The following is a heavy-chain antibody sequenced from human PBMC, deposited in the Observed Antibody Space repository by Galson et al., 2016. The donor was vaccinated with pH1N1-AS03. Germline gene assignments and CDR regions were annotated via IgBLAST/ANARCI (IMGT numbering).Heavy chain of an antibody. CDR3: AKDLRGGYDFGVVDY. D-gene: IGHD5-12*01. CDR2: ITGSGGST. J-gene: IGHJ4*02. Sequence: SLRLSCAASGFTVSSNYMSWVRQAPGKGPQWIASITGSGGSTNYAGSVKGRFTISRDNSKNTLYLQMNSLRAEDAAVYYCAKDLRGGYDFGVVDYWGQGTLVSVSS. CDR1: GFTVSSNY. V-gene: IGHV3-23*01.